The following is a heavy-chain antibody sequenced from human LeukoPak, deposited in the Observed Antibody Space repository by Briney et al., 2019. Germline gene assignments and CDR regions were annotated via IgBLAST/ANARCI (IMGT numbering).Heavy chain of an antibody. V-gene: IGHV3-21*05. CDR1: GFTFSSYE. J-gene: IGHJ4*02. D-gene: IGHD3-22*01. CDR2: ISSSGSYI. CDR3: ARVDYYDSSGSYGY. Sequence: AGGSLRLSCAASGFTFSSYEMNWVRQAPGKGLEWVSYISSSGSYIYYADSVKGRFTISRDNAKNSLYLQMNSLRAEDTAVYYCARVDYYDSSGSYGYWGQGTLVTVSS.